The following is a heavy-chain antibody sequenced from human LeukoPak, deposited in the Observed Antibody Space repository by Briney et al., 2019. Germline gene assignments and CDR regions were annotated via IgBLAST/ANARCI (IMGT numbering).Heavy chain of an antibody. CDR3: ARRIGPMATITDYFDY. J-gene: IGHJ4*02. D-gene: IGHD5-24*01. Sequence: PSETLSLTCAVYGGSFSGYYWSWIRQPPGKGLEWIGEINHSGSTNYNPSLKSRVTISVDTSENQFSLKLSSVTAADTAVYYCARRIGPMATITDYFDYWGQGTLVTVSS. CDR2: INHSGST. CDR1: GGSFSGYY. V-gene: IGHV4-34*01.